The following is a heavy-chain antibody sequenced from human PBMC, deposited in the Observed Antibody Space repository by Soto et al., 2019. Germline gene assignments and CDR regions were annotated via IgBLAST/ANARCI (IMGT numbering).Heavy chain of an antibody. Sequence: QVHLLESGPGLVKPSETLSLTCFVSGGSVTSHPWSWIRQFPGQGPQWIAYKPYTGNTNYNPSLHSRVTISLDKSKNQVSLKLTSMTAADTAVYYCARDMPAGFTHYFDPWGQGTLVTVSS. CDR1: GGSVTSHP. V-gene: IGHV4-59*02. D-gene: IGHD1-26*01. CDR2: KPYTGNT. J-gene: IGHJ5*02. CDR3: ARDMPAGFTHYFDP.